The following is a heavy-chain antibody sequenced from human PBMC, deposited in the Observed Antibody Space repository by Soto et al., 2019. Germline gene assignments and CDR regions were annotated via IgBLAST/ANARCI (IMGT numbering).Heavy chain of an antibody. CDR2: IYYSGST. CDR3: ARGADCSSTSCYPRYYYYYGMEV. Sequence: SETLSLTCTVSGGSISSYYWSWIRQPPGKGLEWSGDIYYSGSTSYNPSLKSRVTISVDTSKNQFSLKLSSVTAADTAVYYCARGADCSSTSCYPRYYYYYGMEVWGQGTKVTVSS. V-gene: IGHV4-59*01. J-gene: IGHJ6*02. D-gene: IGHD2-2*01. CDR1: GGSISSYY.